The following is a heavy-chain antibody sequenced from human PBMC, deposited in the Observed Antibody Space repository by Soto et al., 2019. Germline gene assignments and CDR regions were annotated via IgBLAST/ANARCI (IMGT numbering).Heavy chain of an antibody. CDR2: ISGSGGST. V-gene: IGHV3-23*01. D-gene: IGHD2-15*01. CDR3: AKERGYCSGGSCQRTDY. Sequence: GGSLRLSCAASGFTFSSYAMSWVRQSPGKGLEWVSAISGSGGSTYYADSVKGRFTISRDNSKNTLYLQMNSLRAEDTAVYYCAKERGYCSGGSCQRTDYWGQGTLVTVSS. J-gene: IGHJ4*02. CDR1: GFTFSSYA.